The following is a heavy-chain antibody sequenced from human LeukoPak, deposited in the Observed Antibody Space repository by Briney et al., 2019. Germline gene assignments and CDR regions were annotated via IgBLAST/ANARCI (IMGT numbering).Heavy chain of an antibody. D-gene: IGHD4-11*01. CDR3: ARVLHVNYAAFDI. Sequence: ASVKVSCKASGGTFSSYAISWVRQAPGQGLEWMGGIIPIFGTANYAQKFQGRVTITADKSTSTAYMELSSLRSEDTAVYYCARVLHVNYAAFDIWGQGTMVTVSS. CDR1: GGTFSSYA. V-gene: IGHV1-69*06. CDR2: IIPIFGTA. J-gene: IGHJ3*02.